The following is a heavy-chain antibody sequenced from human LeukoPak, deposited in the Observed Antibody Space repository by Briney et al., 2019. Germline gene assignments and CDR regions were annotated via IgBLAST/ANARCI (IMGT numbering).Heavy chain of an antibody. D-gene: IGHD3-10*01. CDR2: IYTSGST. V-gene: IGHV4-61*02. J-gene: IGHJ4*02. Sequence: SQTLSLTCTVSGGSISSGSYYWSWIRQPARKGLEWIGRIYTSGSTNYNPSLKSRVTISVDTSKNQFSLKLSSVTAADTAVYYCARGAPPPYYYGSGSYLFDYWGQGTLVTVSS. CDR3: ARGAPPPYYYGSGSYLFDY. CDR1: GGSISSGSYY.